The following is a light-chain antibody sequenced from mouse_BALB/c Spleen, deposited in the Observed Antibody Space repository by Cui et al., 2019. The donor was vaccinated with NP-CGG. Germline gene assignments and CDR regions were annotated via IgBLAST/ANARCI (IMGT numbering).Light chain of an antibody. J-gene: IGLJ1*01. CDR3: ALWYSNHWV. CDR1: TGAVTPNHY. CDR2: GTN. Sequence: LVPQPSPLTPSPGETVTLTCPSSTGAVTPNHYPNWGQEKPEHLFTGLIGGTNNRAPGGPARFSGSLIGDKAALTITGAQTEDEAIYFCALWYSNHWVFGGGTKLTVL. V-gene: IGLV1*01.